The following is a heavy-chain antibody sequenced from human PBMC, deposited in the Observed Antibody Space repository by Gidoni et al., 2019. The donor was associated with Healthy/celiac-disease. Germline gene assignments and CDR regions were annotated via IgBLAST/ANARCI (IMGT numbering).Heavy chain of an antibody. CDR1: GDSISSDDYY. D-gene: IGHD3-22*01. CDR2: IYFSGNT. Sequence: QVQLQESGPGLVKPSQTLSLTCTVSGDSISSDDYYWSWIRQPPGKGLECIGYIYFSGNTYYNPSLKSRVTISVDTSKNQFSLKLTSVTAADTAVYYCASETRWDNYYDSSGYHRWGQGTLVTVSS. V-gene: IGHV4-30-4*01. CDR3: ASETRWDNYYDSSGYHR. J-gene: IGHJ5*02.